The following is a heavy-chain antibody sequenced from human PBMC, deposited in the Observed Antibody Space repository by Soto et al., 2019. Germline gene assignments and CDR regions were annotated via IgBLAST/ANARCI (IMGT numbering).Heavy chain of an antibody. J-gene: IGHJ4*02. CDR2: ISASGSNT. Sequence: QLLESGGGLAQPGGSLRLSCATSGFTFGSYAMSWVRQAPGKGLEWVSAISASGSNTYYTDSVKGRFIISRDNSRNTLYLQMNSLRVEDTARYYCAKLVGDRMATIFDHWGQGALATVSS. D-gene: IGHD1-26*01. CDR3: AKLVGDRMATIFDH. V-gene: IGHV3-23*01. CDR1: GFTFGSYA.